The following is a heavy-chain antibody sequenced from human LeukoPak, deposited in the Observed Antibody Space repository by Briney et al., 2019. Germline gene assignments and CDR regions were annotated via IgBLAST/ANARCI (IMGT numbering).Heavy chain of an antibody. J-gene: IGHJ4*02. CDR1: GYTFTGYY. CDR3: ARTNYDILTGYYGPYYFDY. Sequence: GASVKVSCKASGYTFTGYYMHWVRQAPGQGLEWMGWINPNSGGTNYAQKFQGWVTMTRDTSISTAYMELSRLRSDDTAVYYCARTNYDILTGYYGPYYFDYWGQGTLVTVSS. D-gene: IGHD3-9*01. V-gene: IGHV1-2*04. CDR2: INPNSGGT.